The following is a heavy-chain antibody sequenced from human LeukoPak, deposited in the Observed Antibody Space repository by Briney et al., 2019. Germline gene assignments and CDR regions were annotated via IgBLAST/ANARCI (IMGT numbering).Heavy chain of an antibody. V-gene: IGHV3-23*01. D-gene: IGHD3-22*01. CDR3: AKSSYYDSSGYYREYYFDY. Sequence: PGGSLRLSCAASGFTFSSYAMSWVRQAPGTGLEWVSSVSGSGGSTYYADSVKGRFTISRDNSKSTLFLQMNSLRAEDTAVYYCAKSSYYDSSGYYREYYFDYWGQGTLVTVSS. J-gene: IGHJ4*02. CDR1: GFTFSSYA. CDR2: VSGSGGST.